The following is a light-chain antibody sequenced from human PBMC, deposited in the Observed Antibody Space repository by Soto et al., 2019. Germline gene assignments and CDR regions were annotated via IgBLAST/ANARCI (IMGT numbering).Light chain of an antibody. CDR2: GAS. V-gene: IGKV3-15*01. J-gene: IGKJ4*01. CDR3: QQLDRYPST. CDR1: QSVSSD. Sequence: EIVMTQSPATLSVSPGERATLSCMASQSVSSDLAWYHQKPGQAPRLLIYGASTRATGIPARFSGSGSGTDFTLSISSLQPEDFATYYCQQLDRYPSTFGGGTKVDIK.